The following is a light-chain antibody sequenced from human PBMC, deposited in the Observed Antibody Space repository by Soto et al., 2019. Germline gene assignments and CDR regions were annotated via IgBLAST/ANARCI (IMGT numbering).Light chain of an antibody. J-gene: IGKJ2*01. CDR1: QSVSSN. CDR2: GAS. V-gene: IGKV3-15*01. CDR3: QQYNNWPPKMYT. Sequence: EIVMTQSPATLSVSPGERATLSCRASQSVSSNLAWYQQKPGQAPRLLIYGASTRATGIPARFSGSGSGTEFTLTISSLQSEDVAVYYCQQYNNWPPKMYTFGQGTKLEIK.